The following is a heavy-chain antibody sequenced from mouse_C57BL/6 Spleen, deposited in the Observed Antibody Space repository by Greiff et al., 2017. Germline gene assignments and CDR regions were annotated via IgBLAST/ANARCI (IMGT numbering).Heavy chain of an antibody. CDR3: ASHDYDCDLYAMDY. CDR2: FYPGSGSI. D-gene: IGHD2-4*01. J-gene: IGHJ4*01. Sequence: VQLQQPGAELVKPGASVKLSCKASGYTFTEYTIHWVKQRSGQGLEWIGWFYPGSGSIKYNEKFKDKATLTADTSSSTVYLELSRLTSEDSTFYFCASHDYDCDLYAMDYWGQGTSVTVSS. CDR1: GYTFTEYT. V-gene: IGHV1-62-2*01.